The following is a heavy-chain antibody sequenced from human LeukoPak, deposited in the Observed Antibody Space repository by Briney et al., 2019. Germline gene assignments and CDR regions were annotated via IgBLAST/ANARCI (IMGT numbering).Heavy chain of an antibody. CDR1: GFTFGSYG. J-gene: IGHJ4*02. CDR3: ASDYTVTSYYLDF. Sequence: PGGSLRLSCAASGFTFGSYGMHWVRQAPGKGLEWVAVIWFDGTNKYYADSVKGRFTISRDNSRNTLYLQMNSLRAEDTAVYYCASDYTVTSYYLDFWGQGTLVTVSS. V-gene: IGHV3-33*01. CDR2: IWFDGTNK. D-gene: IGHD4-11*01.